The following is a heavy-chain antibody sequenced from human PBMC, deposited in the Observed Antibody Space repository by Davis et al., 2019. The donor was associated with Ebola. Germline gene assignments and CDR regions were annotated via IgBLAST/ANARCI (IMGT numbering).Heavy chain of an antibody. J-gene: IGHJ5*02. CDR3: AKFPWPLWFREYQEPNWFDP. V-gene: IGHV3-21*04. CDR2: ISSSSSYI. CDR1: GFTFSSYS. Sequence: GESLKISCAASGFTFSSYSMNWVRQAPGKGLEWVSSISSSSSYIYYADSVKGRFTISRDNSKNTLYLQMNSLRAEDTAVYYCAKFPWPLWFREYQEPNWFDPWGQGTLVTVSS. D-gene: IGHD3-10*01.